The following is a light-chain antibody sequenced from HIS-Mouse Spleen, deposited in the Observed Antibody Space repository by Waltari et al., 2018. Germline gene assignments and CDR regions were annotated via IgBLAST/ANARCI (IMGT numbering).Light chain of an antibody. Sequence: ELTQPPSVSVSPGQTASITCSGDKLGDKYACWYQQKPGQSPVLVIYQDSKRPSGIPERFSGSNFGNTATLTISGTQAMDEADYYCQAWDSSTAVFGTGTKVTVL. CDR3: QAWDSSTAV. J-gene: IGLJ1*01. CDR1: KLGDKY. V-gene: IGLV3-1*01. CDR2: QDS.